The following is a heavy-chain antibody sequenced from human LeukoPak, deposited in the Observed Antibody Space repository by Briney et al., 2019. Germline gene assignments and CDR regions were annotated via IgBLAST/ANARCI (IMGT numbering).Heavy chain of an antibody. V-gene: IGHV3-53*01. Sequence: GGSLRLSCAASEFTVSSNSMSWVRQAPGKGLEWLSGVYSGGSTFYADSVKGRFIISRDSSKNTLYLQMNTLRAEDTAVYYCAGGHSSGSYFNAYHLWGQGTMVTVSS. CDR3: AGGHSSGSYFNAYHL. J-gene: IGHJ3*01. CDR2: VYSGGST. CDR1: EFTVSSNS. D-gene: IGHD3-22*01.